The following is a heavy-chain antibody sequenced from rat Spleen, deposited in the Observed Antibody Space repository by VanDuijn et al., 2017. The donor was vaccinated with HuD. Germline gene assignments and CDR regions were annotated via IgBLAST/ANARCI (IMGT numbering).Heavy chain of an antibody. CDR3: AKDGEYGSRFEY. CDR2: INSAGTT. CDR1: GYSITSSYR. J-gene: IGHJ2*01. D-gene: IGHD4-1*01. Sequence: EVQLQESGPGLVKPSQSLSLTCSVTGYSITSSYRWNWIRKFPGDKLEWMGYINSAGTTKYNASLKSRISITRDASKNRFFLQVNSVTTEDTATYYCAKDGEYGSRFEYWGQGVMVTVSS. V-gene: IGHV3-3*01.